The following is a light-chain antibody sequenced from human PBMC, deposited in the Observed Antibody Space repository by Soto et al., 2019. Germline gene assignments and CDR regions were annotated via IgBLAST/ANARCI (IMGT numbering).Light chain of an antibody. Sequence: QSVLIQPPSASGTPGQTVTISCSGSSSNIGSNYVSWYRQLPGTAPKLLIHTNNQRPLGVPDRFSGSKSGTSASLAISGLRSEDRADYYCCSYAGNLDVVFGGGTKLTVL. CDR1: SSNIGSNY. J-gene: IGLJ2*01. V-gene: IGLV1-47*01. CDR2: TNN. CDR3: CSYAGNLDVV.